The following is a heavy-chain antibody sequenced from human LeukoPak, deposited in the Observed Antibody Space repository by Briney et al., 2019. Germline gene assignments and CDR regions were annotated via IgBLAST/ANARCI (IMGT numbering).Heavy chain of an antibody. Sequence: SETLSLTCTVSGGSISSYYWSWIRQPPGKGLEWIGYIYYSGSTNYNPSLKSRVTISVDTSKNQLSLKLSPVTAADTAVYYCARETVVTGYYYYYYYMDVWGKGTTVTVSS. CDR3: ARETVVTGYYYYYYYMDV. CDR1: GGSISSYY. J-gene: IGHJ6*03. D-gene: IGHD4-23*01. V-gene: IGHV4-59*01. CDR2: IYYSGST.